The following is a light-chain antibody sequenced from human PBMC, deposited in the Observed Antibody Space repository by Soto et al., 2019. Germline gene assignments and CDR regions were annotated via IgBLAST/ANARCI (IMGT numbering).Light chain of an antibody. CDR1: QSVSTW. J-gene: IGKJ2*01. CDR3: QQYDSDMYT. V-gene: IGKV1-5*03. CDR2: KAS. Sequence: DIQMTQSPSTLSASVGDRVTITCRASQSVSTWLAWYQQKPGKARKLLIYKASRLESGVPSRFGGSGSGTEFTLTISSLQHDDFATYYCQQYDSDMYTFGQGTKVEI.